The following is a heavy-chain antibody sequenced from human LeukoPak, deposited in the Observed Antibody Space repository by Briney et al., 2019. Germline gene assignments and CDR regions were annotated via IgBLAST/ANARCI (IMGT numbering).Heavy chain of an antibody. Sequence: PGGSLRLSCAASGFTVSSDYISWVRQAPGKGLEWVSTIYSGGSSNYADSVRARFTISRDNSKNTVYLQMNSLRVEDTAVCYCARATLDNWGQGTLVTVSS. CDR2: IYSGGSS. V-gene: IGHV3-53*01. J-gene: IGHJ4*02. CDR1: GFTVSSDY. CDR3: ARATLDN.